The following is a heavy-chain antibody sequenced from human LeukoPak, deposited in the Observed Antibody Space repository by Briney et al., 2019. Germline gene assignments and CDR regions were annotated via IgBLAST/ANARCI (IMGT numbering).Heavy chain of an antibody. V-gene: IGHV3-23*01. CDR2: ISGSGGST. D-gene: IGHD3-10*01. CDR1: GFTFSSYG. J-gene: IGHJ4*02. CDR3: ARDYGSGSYWVANDY. Sequence: GGSLRLSCAASGFTFSSYGMSWVRQAPGKGLEWVSAISGSGGSTYYADSVKGRFTISRDNSKNTVYLQMNSLRAEDTALYYCARDYGSGSYWVANDYWGQGTLVTVSS.